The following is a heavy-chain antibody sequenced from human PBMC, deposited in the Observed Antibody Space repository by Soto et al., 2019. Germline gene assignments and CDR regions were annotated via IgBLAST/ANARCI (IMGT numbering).Heavy chain of an antibody. CDR2: IYYSGST. J-gene: IGHJ5*02. V-gene: IGHV4-39*01. D-gene: IGHD6-19*01. CDR3: AKQGSGAGRGWFDP. CDR1: GDSISSGSFY. Sequence: QLQLQESGPGLVKPSETLSLTCTVSGDSISSGSFYWGWIRQPPGKGLEWIGSIYYSGSTYYNSSLKSRFTISVDTSKNQFSVRLTSVIAADTAMYYCAKQGSGAGRGWFDPWGQGTLVTVSS.